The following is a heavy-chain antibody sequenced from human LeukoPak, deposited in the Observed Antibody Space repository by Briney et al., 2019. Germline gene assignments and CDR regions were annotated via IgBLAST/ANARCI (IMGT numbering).Heavy chain of an antibody. J-gene: IGHJ4*02. CDR2: FDPEDGET. CDR1: GYTLTELS. Sequence: GASVKVSCKVSGYTLTELSMHWVRQAPGKGLEWMGGFDPEDGETIYAQKFQGRVTMTEDTSTDTAYMELSSLRSEDTAVYYCATDLPRRKGSYYIIDYWGQGTLVTVSS. CDR3: ATDLPRRKGSYYIIDY. D-gene: IGHD3-10*01. V-gene: IGHV1-24*01.